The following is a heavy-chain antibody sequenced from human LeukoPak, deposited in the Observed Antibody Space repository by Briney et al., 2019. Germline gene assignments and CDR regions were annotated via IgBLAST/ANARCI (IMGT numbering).Heavy chain of an antibody. D-gene: IGHD6-6*01. Sequence: GGSLRLSCAASGFTFSSYSMDWVRQAPGKGLEWVAVIWYDGSNKYYADSVKGRFTISRDNSKNTLYLEMNSLRAEDTAVYYCAKSYEEASSSSGPADYWGQGTLVTVSS. CDR3: AKSYEEASSSSGPADY. CDR2: IWYDGSNK. V-gene: IGHV3-33*06. J-gene: IGHJ4*02. CDR1: GFTFSSYS.